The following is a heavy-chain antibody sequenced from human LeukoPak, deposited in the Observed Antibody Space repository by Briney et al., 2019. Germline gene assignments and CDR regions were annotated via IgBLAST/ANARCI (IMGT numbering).Heavy chain of an antibody. V-gene: IGHV4-38-2*01. CDR2: LSDGGTP. CDR1: GYSISSGHY. D-gene: IGHD3-3*02. J-gene: IGHJ4*02. CDR3: GTSDSGSIFGVVISF. Sequence: PSEPLSLTCDVSGYSISSGHYWGWIRQPPGKGLEWIGSLSDGGTPDYNPSLKSRVSMSIDTSKNQFSLRLRSLTAADTAIYYCGTSDSGSIFGVVISFWGQGTLVTVSS.